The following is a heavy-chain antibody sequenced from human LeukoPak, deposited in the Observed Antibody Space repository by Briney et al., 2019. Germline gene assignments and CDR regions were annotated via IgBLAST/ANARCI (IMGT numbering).Heavy chain of an antibody. V-gene: IGHV1-69*06. CDR1: GGTFSSYA. CDR3: ARVGYSSGWEDFY. Sequence: ASVKVSCKASGGTFSSYAISWVRQAPGQGLEWMGGIIPIFGTANYAQKFQGRVTITADKSTSTAYMELSSLRSEDTAVYYCARVGYSSGWEDFYWGQGTLVTVSS. D-gene: IGHD6-19*01. J-gene: IGHJ4*02. CDR2: IIPIFGTA.